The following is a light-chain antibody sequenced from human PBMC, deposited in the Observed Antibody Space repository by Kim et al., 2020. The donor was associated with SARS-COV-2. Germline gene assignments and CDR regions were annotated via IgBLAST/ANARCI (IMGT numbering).Light chain of an antibody. J-gene: IGLJ1*01. CDR2: RSD. CDR3: AAWDDSLSALV. Sequence: GQRVTISFSGSNSNIGNNYINWYQELPGTAPKLLIYRSDQRPSGVPDRFSASKSGTSASLAISGLRSEDEGDYYCAAWDDSLSALVFGTGTKVTVL. V-gene: IGLV1-47*01. CDR1: NSNIGNNY.